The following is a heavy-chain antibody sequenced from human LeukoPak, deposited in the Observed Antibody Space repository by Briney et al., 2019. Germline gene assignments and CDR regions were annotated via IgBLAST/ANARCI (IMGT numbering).Heavy chain of an antibody. CDR2: ISYDGSNK. D-gene: IGHD2-15*01. Sequence: PGRSLRLSCAASGFTFSSYGMHWVRQAPGKGLEWVAVISYDGSNKYYADSVKGRFSISRDNSKNTLYLQMNSLRAEDTAVYYCAKYCSGGSCYDYWGQGTLVTVSS. CDR1: GFTFSSYG. CDR3: AKYCSGGSCYDY. J-gene: IGHJ4*02. V-gene: IGHV3-30*18.